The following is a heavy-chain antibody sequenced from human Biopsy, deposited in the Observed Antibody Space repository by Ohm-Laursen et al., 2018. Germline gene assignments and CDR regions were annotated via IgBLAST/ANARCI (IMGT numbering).Heavy chain of an antibody. CDR3: ARDRWPHVTLLGLVVFDF. D-gene: IGHD3-3*01. V-gene: IGHV1-18*01. Sequence: SSVKVSCKASGYTFTNYGISWVRQAPGQGLEWMGWISPYNGDTDYAQKLQGRATMTTDTSTSTAYMDLRSLRSDDTAVYYCARDRWPHVTLLGLVVFDFWGQGTLVIVSS. CDR2: ISPYNGDT. J-gene: IGHJ4*02. CDR1: GYTFTNYG.